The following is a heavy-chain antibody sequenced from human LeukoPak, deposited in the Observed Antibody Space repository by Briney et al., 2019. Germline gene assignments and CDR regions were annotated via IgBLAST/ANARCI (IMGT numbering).Heavy chain of an antibody. D-gene: IGHD1-26*01. J-gene: IGHJ6*03. CDR1: GYAFTSYG. CDR2: ISAYNGNT. V-gene: IGHV1-18*01. CDR3: AGSIVGASGYYYYYMDV. Sequence: ASVTVSCKASGYAFTSYGISWVRQAPGQGLEWRGWISAYNGNTNYAKKLQGRGTMTTDTSTSTAYMELRSLRPDDTAVYYCAGSIVGASGYYYYYMDVWGKGTTVTVSS.